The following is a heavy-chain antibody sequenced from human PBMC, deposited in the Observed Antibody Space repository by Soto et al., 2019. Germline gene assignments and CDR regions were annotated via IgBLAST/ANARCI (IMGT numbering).Heavy chain of an antibody. CDR1: GGSISSGGYS. CDR3: ARSHMVRGVIIGGLDY. CDR2: IYHSGST. Sequence: NPSETLSLTCAVSGGSISSGGYSWSWIRQPPGKGLEWIGYIYHSGSTYYNPSLKSRVTISVDRSKNQFSLKLSSVTAADTAVYYCARSHMVRGVIIGGLDYWGQGTLVTVSS. V-gene: IGHV4-30-2*01. J-gene: IGHJ4*02. D-gene: IGHD3-10*01.